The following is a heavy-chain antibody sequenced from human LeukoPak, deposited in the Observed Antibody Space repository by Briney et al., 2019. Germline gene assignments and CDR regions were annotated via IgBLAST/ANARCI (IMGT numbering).Heavy chain of an antibody. D-gene: IGHD4-17*01. CDR3: AHTEDYGDYLQYFQH. J-gene: IGHJ1*01. CDR1: GFSLSTSGVG. V-gene: IGHV2-5*01. Sequence: SGPTLVNPTQTLTLTCTFSGFSLSTSGVGEGWIRQPPGKALEWLALIYWNDDKRYSPSLKSRLTITKDTSKNQVVLTMTNMDPVDTATYYCAHTEDYGDYLQYFQHWGQGTLVTVSS. CDR2: IYWNDDK.